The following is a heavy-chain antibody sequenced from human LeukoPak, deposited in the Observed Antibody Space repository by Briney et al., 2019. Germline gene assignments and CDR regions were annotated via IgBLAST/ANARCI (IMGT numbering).Heavy chain of an antibody. CDR3: ARLYGRGAFGI. J-gene: IGHJ3*02. Sequence: SETLSLTCTVSGGSISSYYWSWIRQPPGKGLEWIGYIYYSGSTNYNPSLKSRVTISVGTSKNQFSLKLSSVTAADTAVYYCARLYGRGAFGIWGQGTMVTVSS. CDR1: GGSISSYY. D-gene: IGHD3-16*01. CDR2: IYYSGST. V-gene: IGHV4-59*08.